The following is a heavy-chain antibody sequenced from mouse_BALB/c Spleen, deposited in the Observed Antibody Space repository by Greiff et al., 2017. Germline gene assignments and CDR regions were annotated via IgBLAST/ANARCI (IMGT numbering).Heavy chain of an antibody. CDR3: ARRDAMDY. CDR2: IHYSGST. Sequence: VQLKESGPDLVKPSQSLSLTCTVTGYSITSGYSWLWIRQFPGNKLEWMGYIHYSGSTNYNPSLKSRISITRDTSKNQFFLQLNSVTTEDTATYYCARRDAMDYWGQGTSVTVSS. CDR1: GYSITSGYS. V-gene: IGHV3-1*02. J-gene: IGHJ4*01.